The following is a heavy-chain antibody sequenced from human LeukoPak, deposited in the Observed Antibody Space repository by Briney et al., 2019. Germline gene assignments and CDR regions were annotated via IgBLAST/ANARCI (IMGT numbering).Heavy chain of an antibody. CDR3: ARDPRVTAIRRLDAFDI. CDR1: GYTFTSYG. V-gene: IGHV1-18*01. D-gene: IGHD2-21*02. J-gene: IGHJ3*02. CDR2: ISAYNGNT. Sequence: GASVKVSCKASGYTFTSYGISWVRQAPGQGLEGRGWISAYNGNTNYAQKLQGRVTMTTDTSTSTAYMELRSLRSDDTAVYYCARDPRVTAIRRLDAFDIWGQGTMVTVSS.